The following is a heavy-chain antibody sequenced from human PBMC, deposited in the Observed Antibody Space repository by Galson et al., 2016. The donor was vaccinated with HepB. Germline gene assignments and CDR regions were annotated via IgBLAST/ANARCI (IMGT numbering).Heavy chain of an antibody. Sequence: SVKVSCKASGGTFSSYTFSWVRQAPGQGLEWMGEIIPIFATVNYAQKFQGRVTISADESTGTSFMEMSSLRSEDTAVYYCSRAVINFDSSGFTFDYWGQGTLVTVSS. CDR2: IIPIFATV. V-gene: IGHV1-69*13. J-gene: IGHJ4*02. D-gene: IGHD3-22*01. CDR3: SRAVINFDSSGFTFDY. CDR1: GGTFSSYT.